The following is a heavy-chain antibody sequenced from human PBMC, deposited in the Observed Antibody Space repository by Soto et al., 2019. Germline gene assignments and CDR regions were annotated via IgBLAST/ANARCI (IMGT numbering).Heavy chain of an antibody. J-gene: IGHJ3*02. V-gene: IGHV1-69*13. D-gene: IGHD3-16*02. CDR3: ASGLRRIMITFGGVIVDAFDI. CDR1: GGTFSSYA. CDR2: IIPIFGTA. Sequence: SVKVSCKAAGGTFSSYAISWVRQAPGQGLEWMGGIIPIFGTANYAQKFQGRVTITADESTSTAYMELSSLRSEDTAVYYCASGLRRIMITFGGVIVDAFDIWGQGTMVTVSS.